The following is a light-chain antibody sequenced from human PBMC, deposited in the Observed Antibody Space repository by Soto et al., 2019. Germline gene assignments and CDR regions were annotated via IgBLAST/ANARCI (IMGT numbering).Light chain of an antibody. V-gene: IGKV1-33*01. CDR2: DAS. CDR1: QDISKY. CDR3: QQYDSLPPLFT. Sequence: DIQMTQSPSSLSASVGDRVTITCQASQDISKYLNWYQQKPGKAPKLLIYDASNLGTGVPSRFSGSGSGTAFTFTISSLQPEDVATYYCQQYDSLPPLFTFGPGTKVAIK. J-gene: IGKJ3*01.